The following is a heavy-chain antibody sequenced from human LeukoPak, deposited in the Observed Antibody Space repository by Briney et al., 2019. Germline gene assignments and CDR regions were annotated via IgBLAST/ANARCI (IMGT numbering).Heavy chain of an antibody. CDR2: IYYSGST. J-gene: IGHJ4*02. D-gene: IGHD6-19*01. CDR3: ARERGAGTLDY. CDR1: GGSISSYY. V-gene: IGHV4-59*01. Sequence: SQTLSLTCTVSGGSISSYYWSWIRQPPGKGLEWIGYIYYSGSTNYNPSLKSRVTISVDTSKNQFSLKLSSVTAADTAVYYCARERGAGTLDYWGQGTLVTVSS.